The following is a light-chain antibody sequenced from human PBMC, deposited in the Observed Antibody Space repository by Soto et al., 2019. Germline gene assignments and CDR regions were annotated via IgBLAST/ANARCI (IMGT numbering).Light chain of an antibody. CDR3: QQYGTSPIT. CDR1: QTVSSY. V-gene: IGKV3-20*01. CDR2: GAS. Sequence: ENVSTQSPGTLSLSPGERATLSCRASQTVSSYLTWYQQRPGQAPRLLIYGASKRATGIPDRFSGSGSGTDSTLTISRLEPEDFALYYCQQYGTSPITFGQGTRLEIK. J-gene: IGKJ5*01.